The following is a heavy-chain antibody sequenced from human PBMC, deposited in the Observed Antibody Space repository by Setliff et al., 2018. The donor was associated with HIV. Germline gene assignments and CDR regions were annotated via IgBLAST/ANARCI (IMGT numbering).Heavy chain of an antibody. J-gene: IGHJ4*02. D-gene: IGHD1-26*01. CDR2: ITSGSTYV. CDR3: ARDRYSGSSTDY. V-gene: IGHV3-21*01. Sequence: GGSLRLSCAASGFTFSSYGMHWVRQAPGKGLEWVSSITSGSTYVNYADSVKGRFSISRDNSKNSLYLQMISLRAEDTAVYYCARDRYSGSSTDYWGQGTLVTVS. CDR1: GFTFSSYG.